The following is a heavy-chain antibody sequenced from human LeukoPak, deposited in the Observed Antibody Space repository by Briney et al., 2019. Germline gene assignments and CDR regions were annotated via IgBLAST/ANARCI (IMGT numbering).Heavy chain of an antibody. D-gene: IGHD6-13*01. CDR1: GGSISSYY. J-gene: IGHJ5*02. CDR2: IYYSGST. Sequence: SETLSLTCTVPGGSISSYYWSWIRQPPGKGLEWIGYIYYSGSTNCNPSLKSRVTISVDTSKNQFSLKLSSVTAADTAVYYCARRTGSSWYSVIDPWGQGTLVTVSS. V-gene: IGHV4-59*08. CDR3: ARRTGSSWYSVIDP.